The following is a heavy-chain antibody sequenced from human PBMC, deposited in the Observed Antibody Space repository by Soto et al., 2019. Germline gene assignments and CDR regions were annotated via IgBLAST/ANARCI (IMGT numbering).Heavy chain of an antibody. Sequence: VLLKVSCKAAGYTITSYYMDWVRQAHGQGLEWMGIINPSGGSTSYAQKFQGRVTMTRDTSTSTVYMELSSLRSEDTAVYYCARGGIVVVITKDGDFDYWGQGTLVTVSS. D-gene: IGHD3-22*01. CDR2: INPSGGST. J-gene: IGHJ4*02. CDR3: ARGGIVVVITKDGDFDY. V-gene: IGHV1-46*01. CDR1: GYTITSYY.